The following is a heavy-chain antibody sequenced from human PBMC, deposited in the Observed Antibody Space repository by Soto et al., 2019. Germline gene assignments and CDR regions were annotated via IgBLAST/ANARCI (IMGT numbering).Heavy chain of an antibody. J-gene: IGHJ6*02. CDR1: GGSISSSSYY. Sequence: SETLSLTCTVSGGSISSSSYYWGWIRQPPGKGLEWIGSIYYSGSTYYNPSLKSRVTISVDTSKNQFSLKLSSVTAADTAVYYCARYGTKRTYYYYGMDVWGQGTTVTVSS. V-gene: IGHV4-39*01. CDR3: ARYGTKRTYYYYGMDV. CDR2: IYYSGST. D-gene: IGHD4-17*01.